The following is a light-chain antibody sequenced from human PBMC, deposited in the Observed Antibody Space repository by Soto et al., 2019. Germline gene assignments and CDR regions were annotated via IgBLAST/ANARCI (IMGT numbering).Light chain of an antibody. J-gene: IGLJ1*01. Sequence: LTQPASVSGSPGQSITISCTGSVSDVGNFGPVSWYQQHPGQVPKLIIYEGNRRPSGVSSRFSGSKSGDTASLTISGLQAEDEADYYCCSYVGARTYVFGTGTKVTVL. CDR1: VSDVGNFGP. CDR3: CSYVGARTYV. CDR2: EGN. V-gene: IGLV2-23*01.